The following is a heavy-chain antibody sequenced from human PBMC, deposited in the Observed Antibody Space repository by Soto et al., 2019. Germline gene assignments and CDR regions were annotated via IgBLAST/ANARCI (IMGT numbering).Heavy chain of an antibody. CDR2: IFPHVSDT. Sequence: PGESLKISCKPSGHIFDSYWIGWVRQMPGEGLEWVGTIFPHVSDTRYSPSFQGQVSISADKYITTACPQWGSLNASDTDMYYCARHGKFTGSLPSFGWWGQGTLVTVSS. J-gene: IGHJ4*02. CDR3: ARHGKFTGSLPSFGW. V-gene: IGHV5-51*01. CDR1: GHIFDSYW. D-gene: IGHD1-26*01.